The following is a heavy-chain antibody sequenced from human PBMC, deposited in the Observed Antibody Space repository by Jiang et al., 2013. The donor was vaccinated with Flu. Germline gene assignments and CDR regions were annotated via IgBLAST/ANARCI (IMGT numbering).Heavy chain of an antibody. D-gene: IGHD3-3*01. CDR1: GFTVSSNY. CDR2: IYSGGST. CDR3: ARAAGTFWSGYYGDY. V-gene: IGHV3-66*02. Sequence: VQLVESGGGLVQPGGSLRLSCAASGFTVSSNYMSWVRQAPGKGLEWVSVIYSGGSTYYADSVKGRFTISRDNSKNTLYLQMNSLRAEDTAVYYCARAAGTFWSGYYGDYWGQGTLVT. J-gene: IGHJ4*02.